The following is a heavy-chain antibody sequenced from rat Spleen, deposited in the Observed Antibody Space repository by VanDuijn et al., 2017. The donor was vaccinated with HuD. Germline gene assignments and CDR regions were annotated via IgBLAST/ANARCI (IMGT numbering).Heavy chain of an antibody. D-gene: IGHD1-6*01. CDR2: ILYDDTNI. CDR3: AREADKPFHYFDY. CDR1: GFNFRDYA. J-gene: IGHJ2*01. V-gene: IGHV5-17*01. Sequence: EVQLVESGGGLVQPGRSLKFSCVASGFNFRDYAMAWVRQAPKKGLEWVATILYDDTNIYYRDSVKGRFTISRDNAKSTLYLQVDSLRSEDTATYYCAREADKPFHYFDYWGQGVMVTVSS.